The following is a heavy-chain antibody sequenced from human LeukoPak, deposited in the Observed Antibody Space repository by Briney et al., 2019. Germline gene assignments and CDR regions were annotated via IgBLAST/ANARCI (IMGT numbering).Heavy chain of an antibody. CDR3: ARERFGVVTDY. Sequence: ASVKVSCKASGYTFTSYAMNWVRQAPGQGLEWMGWISAYNGNTNYAQKLQGRVTMTTDTSTSTAYMELRSLRSDDTAVYYCARERFGVVTDYWGQGTLVTVSS. V-gene: IGHV1-18*01. D-gene: IGHD3-3*01. CDR1: GYTFTSYA. CDR2: ISAYNGNT. J-gene: IGHJ4*02.